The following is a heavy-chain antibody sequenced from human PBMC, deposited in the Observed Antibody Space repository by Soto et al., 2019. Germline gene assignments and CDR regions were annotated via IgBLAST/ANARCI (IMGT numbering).Heavy chain of an antibody. CDR3: ESTYRRGWYPGDYYYGMEV. CDR2: ISSSGSTI. J-gene: IGHJ6*02. CDR1: GFTFSDYY. V-gene: IGHV3-11*04. D-gene: IGHD6-19*01. Sequence: GGSLRLSCAASGFTFSDYYMSWIRQAPGKGLEWVSYISSSGSTIYYADSVKGRFTISRDNAKNSLYLQMNGLRAEDTAVYYCESTYRRGWYPGDYYYGMEVWGQGTTVTVSS.